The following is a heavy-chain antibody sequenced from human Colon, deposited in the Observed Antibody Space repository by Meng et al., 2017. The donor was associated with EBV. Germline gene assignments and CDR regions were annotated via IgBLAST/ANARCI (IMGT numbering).Heavy chain of an antibody. J-gene: IGHJ4*02. CDR2: IYHSGRT. CDR3: TTLYGDSIS. CDR1: GGSISSGDYY. Sequence: QLQLQESGPGLVXXXXXLXLTCTVSGGSISSGDYYWSWIRQPPGKGLEWIGEIYHSGRTNYNPSVKSRVSMSVDKSQNHLSLRLSSVTAADTAVYYCTTLYGDSISWGQGTLVTVSS. D-gene: IGHD4-17*01. V-gene: IGHV4-30-4*03.